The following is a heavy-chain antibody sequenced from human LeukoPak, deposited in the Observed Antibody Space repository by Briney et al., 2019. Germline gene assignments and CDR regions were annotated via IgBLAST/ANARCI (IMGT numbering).Heavy chain of an antibody. D-gene: IGHD5-24*01. CDR1: GFTFSSYS. CDR3: ARAIRWLQDDAFDI. Sequence: GGSLRLSCAASGFTFSSYSMNWVRQAPGKGLEWVSSISTSSSYKYYADSVKGRFTISRDNAKNSLYLQLNSLRAEDTAVYYCARAIRWLQDDAFDIWGQGTMVTVSS. V-gene: IGHV3-21*04. CDR2: ISTSSSYK. J-gene: IGHJ3*02.